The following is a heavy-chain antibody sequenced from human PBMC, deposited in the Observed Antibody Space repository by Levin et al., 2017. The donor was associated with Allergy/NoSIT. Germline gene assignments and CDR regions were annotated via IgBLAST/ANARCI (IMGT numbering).Heavy chain of an antibody. J-gene: IGHJ5*02. Sequence: GGSLRLSCAASGFTFRSYAMSWVRQAPGKGLEWVSGISGSGDSTYDADSVKGRFTTSRDNSKSTLYLQMNSLRAEDTALYYCAKDGVRYCSGGRCSNWFDLWGQGTLVTVSS. CDR3: AKDGVRYCSGGRCSNWFDL. V-gene: IGHV3-23*01. CDR2: ISGSGDST. D-gene: IGHD2-15*01. CDR1: GFTFRSYA.